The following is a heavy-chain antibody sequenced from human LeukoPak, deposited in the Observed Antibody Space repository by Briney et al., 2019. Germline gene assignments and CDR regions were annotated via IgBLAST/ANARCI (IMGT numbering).Heavy chain of an antibody. CDR1: GYIFTAYY. CDR2: INPNSGGT. J-gene: IGHJ4*02. CDR3: ARSYYDSSGYYLFFDY. D-gene: IGHD3-22*01. Sequence: ASVKVSCKASGYIFTAYYIFWLRQAPGRGLEWMGWINPNSGGTNYAQKFQGRVTMTRDTSISTAYMELSRLRSDDTAVYYCARSYYDSSGYYLFFDYWGQGTLVTVSS. V-gene: IGHV1-2*02.